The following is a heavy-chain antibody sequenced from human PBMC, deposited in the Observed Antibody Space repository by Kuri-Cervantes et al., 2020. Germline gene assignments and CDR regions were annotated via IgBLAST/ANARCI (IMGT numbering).Heavy chain of an antibody. Sequence: SETLSLTCAVYGGSFSGYYWSWIRQPPGKGLEWIGEINHSGSTNYNPSLKSRVTISVDTSKNQFSLKLNSVTAADTAIYYCARLRGSGSYYWCDNWGQGTSVTVSS. J-gene: IGHJ1*01. CDR1: GGSFSGYY. V-gene: IGHV4-34*01. CDR3: ARLRGSGSYYWCDN. D-gene: IGHD2-8*01. CDR2: INHSGST.